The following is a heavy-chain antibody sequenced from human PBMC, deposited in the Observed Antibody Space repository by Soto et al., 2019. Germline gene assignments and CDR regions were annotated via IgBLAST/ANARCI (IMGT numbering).Heavy chain of an antibody. Sequence: PSETLSLTCAVYGGFLSESYWTWTRQPPGKGLEWIGEINHVGGTNYNPSLKSRVTMSVDTSQNQFSLRLISVTAADTAVYFCVRIRYQLPSSVLWLDPWGQGTPVTVSS. J-gene: IGHJ5*02. CDR1: GGFLSESY. V-gene: IGHV4-34*01. CDR2: INHVGGT. CDR3: VRIRYQLPSSVLWLDP. D-gene: IGHD3-16*01.